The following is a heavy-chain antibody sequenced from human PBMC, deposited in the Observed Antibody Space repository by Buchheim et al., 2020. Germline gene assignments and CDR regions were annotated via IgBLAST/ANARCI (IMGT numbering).Heavy chain of an antibody. CDR3: ARDSAAYYFDY. J-gene: IGHJ4*02. D-gene: IGHD6-13*01. Sequence: QVQLQESGPGLVKPSETLSHTCTVSGGSISSYYWSWIRQPPGKGLEWIGYIYYSGSTNYNPSLKSRVTISVDTSKNQFSLKLSSVTAADTAVYYCARDSAAYYFDYWGQGTL. V-gene: IGHV4-59*01. CDR1: GGSISSYY. CDR2: IYYSGST.